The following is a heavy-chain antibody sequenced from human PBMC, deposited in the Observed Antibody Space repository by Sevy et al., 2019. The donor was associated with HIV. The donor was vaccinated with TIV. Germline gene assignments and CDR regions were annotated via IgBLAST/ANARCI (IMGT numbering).Heavy chain of an antibody. D-gene: IGHD2-15*01. V-gene: IGHV3-23*01. Sequence: GGPLRLSCAASGFTFSSYAMTWVRQAPGKGLEWVSLISGSGGSTFYADSVKGRFTISRDNSKNTLYLQMNSLRADDTAVYYCAKDGGYRSPSLANWGQGTLVTVSS. CDR3: AKDGGYRSPSLAN. J-gene: IGHJ4*02. CDR1: GFTFSSYA. CDR2: ISGSGGST.